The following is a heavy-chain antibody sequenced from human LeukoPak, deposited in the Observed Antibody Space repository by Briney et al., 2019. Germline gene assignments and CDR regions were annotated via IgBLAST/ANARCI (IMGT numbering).Heavy chain of an antibody. CDR2: MNPNSGNT. Sequence: GASVKVSCKASGYTFTSYDMNWVRQATGQGLEWMGWMNPNSGNTGYAQKFQGRVTITRNTSISTAYMELSSLRSEDTAVYYCARGGLVGATLYYMDVWGKGTTVTVSS. CDR1: GYTFTSYD. V-gene: IGHV1-8*03. D-gene: IGHD1-26*01. CDR3: ARGGLVGATLYYMDV. J-gene: IGHJ6*03.